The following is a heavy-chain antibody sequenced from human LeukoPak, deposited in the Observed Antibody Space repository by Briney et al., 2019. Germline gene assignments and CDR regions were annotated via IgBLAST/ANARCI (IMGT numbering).Heavy chain of an antibody. CDR3: AHRLGSGSYPYYFDY. D-gene: IGHD3-10*01. Sequence: SGPTLVKPTQTLTLTCTFSGFSLSTRGVGVGWIRQPPGKALEWLALIYWDDDKRYSPSLKSRLTITKDTSKNQVVLTMTNMDPVDTATYYCAHRLGSGSYPYYFDYWGQGTLVTVSS. V-gene: IGHV2-5*02. CDR1: GFSLSTRGVG. CDR2: IYWDDDK. J-gene: IGHJ4*02.